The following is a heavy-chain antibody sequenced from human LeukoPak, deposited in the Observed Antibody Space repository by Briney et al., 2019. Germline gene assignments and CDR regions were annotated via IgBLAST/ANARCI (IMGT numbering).Heavy chain of an antibody. CDR2: INPNSGGT. V-gene: IGHV1-2*02. CDR1: GYTFTGYY. J-gene: IGHJ6*03. Sequence: ASVKVSCKASGYTFTGYYMHWVRQAPGQGLEWMGWINPNSGGTNYAQKLQGRVTMTTDTSTSTAYMELRSLRSDDTAVYYCARHYSSSFTYAYYMDVWGKGTTVTVSS. D-gene: IGHD6-13*01. CDR3: ARHYSSSFTYAYYMDV.